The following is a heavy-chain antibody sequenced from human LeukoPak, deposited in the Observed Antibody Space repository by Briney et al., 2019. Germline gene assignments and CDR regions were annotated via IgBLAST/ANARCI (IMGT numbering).Heavy chain of an antibody. V-gene: IGHV4-34*01. J-gene: IGHJ2*01. Sequence: PSEILSLTCAVSGGSLSGYYWSWIRQSPGKGLEWIAEIHYKGATSHKPSLESRVTISGDTSKNQISLKVTSVTAADTAVYYCARGILGSFYFDVWGRGTLVTVSS. CDR3: ARGILGSFYFDV. CDR2: IHYKGAT. D-gene: IGHD3-3*01. CDR1: GGSLSGYY.